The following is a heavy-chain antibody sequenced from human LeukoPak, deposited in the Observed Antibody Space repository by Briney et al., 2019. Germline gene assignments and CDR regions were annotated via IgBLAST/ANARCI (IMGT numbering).Heavy chain of an antibody. Sequence: SVKVSCKASGGTFSSYAISWVRQAPGQGLEWMGGIIPIFGTANYAQKFQGRVAITADESTSTAYMELSSLRSEDTAVYYCARDQSSSWFFDYWGQGTLVTVSS. CDR3: ARDQSSSWFFDY. J-gene: IGHJ4*02. CDR2: IIPIFGTA. D-gene: IGHD6-13*01. V-gene: IGHV1-69*13. CDR1: GGTFSSYA.